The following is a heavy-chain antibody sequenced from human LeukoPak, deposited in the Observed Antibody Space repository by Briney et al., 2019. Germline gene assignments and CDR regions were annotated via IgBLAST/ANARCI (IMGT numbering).Heavy chain of an antibody. CDR2: ISSSSSTI. Sequence: GGSLRLSCAASGFTFSSYSMNWVRQAPGKGLEWVSYISSSSSTISYADSVKGRFTISRDNAKNSLYLQMNSLRAEDTAVYYCARGSDYDILTDYYPHPYGMDVWGQGTTVTVSS. CDR1: GFTFSSYS. V-gene: IGHV3-48*04. J-gene: IGHJ6*02. D-gene: IGHD3-9*01. CDR3: ARGSDYDILTDYYPHPYGMDV.